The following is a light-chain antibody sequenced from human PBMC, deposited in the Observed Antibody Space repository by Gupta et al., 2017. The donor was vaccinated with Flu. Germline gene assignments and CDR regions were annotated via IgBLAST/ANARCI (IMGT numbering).Light chain of an antibody. CDR3: QQRRSWPIT. CDR2: DAS. Sequence: PATLSLSPGERATLSCGASQSVSSYLAWNQQKPGQAPRLLIYDASNRATGIPARFSGSGSGTDFTLTISSLEPEDFAVYYCQQRRSWPITFGQGTRLEIK. V-gene: IGKV3-11*01. CDR1: QSVSSY. J-gene: IGKJ5*01.